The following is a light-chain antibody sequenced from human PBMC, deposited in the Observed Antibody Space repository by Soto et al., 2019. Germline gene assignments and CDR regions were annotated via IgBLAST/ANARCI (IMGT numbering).Light chain of an antibody. Sequence: EIVMTQSPATLPVSPGERATLSCRASQGVSGNLAWYQQKPGQAPRLLIYGASTRATDIPARFSGSGSGTEFTLTISSLQSEDFAVYYCQQYHHWPPLTFGGGTKVEI. CDR1: QGVSGN. CDR2: GAS. CDR3: QQYHHWPPLT. J-gene: IGKJ4*01. V-gene: IGKV3-15*01.